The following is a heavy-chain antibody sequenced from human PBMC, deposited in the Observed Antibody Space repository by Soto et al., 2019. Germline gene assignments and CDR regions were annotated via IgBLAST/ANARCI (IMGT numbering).Heavy chain of an antibody. CDR1: EFTFSTHA. Sequence: EVQLLESGGGLVQPGGSLGLSCAASEFTFSTHAMTWVRQAPGKGLEWVSSISGSGGSTYYADSVKGRFTISRDNSKNTLYLQMNSLRAEDAAVYSCAKAGYCVSTSCYFPFDYWGQGTLVTVSS. J-gene: IGHJ4*02. CDR2: ISGSGGST. D-gene: IGHD2-2*01. CDR3: AKAGYCVSTSCYFPFDY. V-gene: IGHV3-23*01.